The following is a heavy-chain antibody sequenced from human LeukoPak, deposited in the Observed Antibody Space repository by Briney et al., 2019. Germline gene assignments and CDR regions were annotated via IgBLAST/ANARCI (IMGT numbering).Heavy chain of an antibody. CDR1: GGSISSGGYS. V-gene: IGHV4-30-2*01. Sequence: SETLSLTCAVSGGSISSGGYSWSWIRQPPGKGLERIGYIYHSGSTYYNPSLKSRVTISVDRSKNQFSLKLSSVTAADTAVYYCHSSGYYPGPYYFDYWGQGTLVTVSS. J-gene: IGHJ4*02. CDR2: IYHSGST. CDR3: HSSGYYPGPYYFDY. D-gene: IGHD3-22*01.